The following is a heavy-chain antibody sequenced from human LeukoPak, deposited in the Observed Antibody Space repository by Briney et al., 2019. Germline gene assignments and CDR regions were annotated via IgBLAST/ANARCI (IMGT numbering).Heavy chain of an antibody. CDR3: ARDGLDYYDTRYYYGMDV. CDR1: GFTFSSYG. J-gene: IGHJ6*02. D-gene: IGHD3-22*01. V-gene: IGHV3-33*01. CDR2: IWYDGSNK. Sequence: PGGSLRLSCAASGFTFSSYGMHWVRQAPGKGLEWVAVIWYDGSNKYYADSVKGRFTISRDNSKNTLYLQMNSLRAEDTAVYYCARDGLDYYDTRYYYGMDVWGQGTTVTVSS.